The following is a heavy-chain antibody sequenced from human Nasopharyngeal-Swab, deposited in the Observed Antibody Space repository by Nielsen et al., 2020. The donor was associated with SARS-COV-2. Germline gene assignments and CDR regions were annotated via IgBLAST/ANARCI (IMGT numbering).Heavy chain of an antibody. CDR2: ISADGGVT. D-gene: IGHD2-8*01. CDR1: GFTFSSHD. J-gene: IGHJ6*03. V-gene: IGHV3-23*01. Sequence: GGSLRLSCAASGFTFSSHDMSWARQSPGKGLEWVSAISADGGVTPHADSVKGRFTISRDNSKSTLYLQMNSLRVEDTAVYYCAKVARGVYNYMDVWGKGTTVTVSS. CDR3: AKVARGVYNYMDV.